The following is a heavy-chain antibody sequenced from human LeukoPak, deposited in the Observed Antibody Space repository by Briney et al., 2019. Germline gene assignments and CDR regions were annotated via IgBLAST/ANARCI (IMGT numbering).Heavy chain of an antibody. CDR1: GGSISSSSYY. V-gene: IGHV4-39*02. D-gene: IGHD3-9*01. J-gene: IGHJ6*02. CDR2: IYYSGST. Sequence: SETLSLTCTVSGGSISSSSYYWGWIRQPPGKGLEWIGSIYYSGSTYYNPPLKSRVTISVDTSKNQFSLKLSSVTAADTAVYYCARDYDILTGYGRYYYYGMDVWGQGTTVTVSS. CDR3: ARDYDILTGYGRYYYYGMDV.